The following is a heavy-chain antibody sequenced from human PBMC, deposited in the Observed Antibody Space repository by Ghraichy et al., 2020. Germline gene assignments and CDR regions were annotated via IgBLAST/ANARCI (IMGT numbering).Heavy chain of an antibody. CDR1: GFTFSSYA. J-gene: IGHJ4*02. D-gene: IGHD1-20*01. Sequence: GGSLRLSCAASGFTFSSYAMHWVRQAPGKGLEWVAAISYDGSNKFYADSVKGRFSLSRDNSENTLYLQMSSLIPEDTAVYYCARDVNWLGAGARFDYWGQGALGTVSS. CDR3: ARDVNWLGAGARFDY. CDR2: ISYDGSNK. V-gene: IGHV3-30-3*01.